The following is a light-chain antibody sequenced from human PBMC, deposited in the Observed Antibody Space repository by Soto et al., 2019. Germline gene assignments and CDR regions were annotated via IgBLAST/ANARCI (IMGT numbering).Light chain of an antibody. CDR3: QQSYSNPYT. V-gene: IGKV1-39*01. CDR2: AVS. J-gene: IGKJ2*01. Sequence: DIRMTQSPSSLSASVGDRVTITCRASQTISSYLNWYQQKPGKVPKLLIYAVSNLQSGVPSRFSGSGSGTDFTLTINSLQPEDFATYYCQQSYSNPYTFGQGTKLEIK. CDR1: QTISSY.